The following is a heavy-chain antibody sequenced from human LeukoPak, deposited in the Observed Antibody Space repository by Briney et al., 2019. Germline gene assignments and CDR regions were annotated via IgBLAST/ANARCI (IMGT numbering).Heavy chain of an antibody. CDR2: IYYSGST. CDR1: GGSISSGSYY. CDR3: ARGRRVSYYDFWSGYYGAFDI. J-gene: IGHJ3*02. D-gene: IGHD3-3*01. Sequence: PSETLSLTCSVSGGSISSGSYYWGWIRQPPGKGLEWIGFIYYSGSTYYNPSLKSRVSISVDTSKQHFSLKLSSVTAADTAVYYCARGRRVSYYDFWSGYYGAFDIWGQGTMVTVSS. V-gene: IGHV4-39*02.